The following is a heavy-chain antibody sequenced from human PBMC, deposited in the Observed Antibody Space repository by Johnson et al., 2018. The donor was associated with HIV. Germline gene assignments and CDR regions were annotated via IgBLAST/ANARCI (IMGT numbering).Heavy chain of an antibody. CDR3: AKGIPKYDSRGYDAFDI. CDR1: GFIFSDYY. CDR2: ISSSGSTI. J-gene: IGHJ3*02. V-gene: IGHV3-11*04. Sequence: QVQLVESGGGLVKPGGSLRLSCAASGFIFSDYYMSWIRQAPGKGLEWVSYISSSGSTIYYADSVKGRFTISRDNSRYTLYLQMSSLRAEDTAVYYCAKGIPKYDSRGYDAFDIWGQGTMVTVSS. D-gene: IGHD3-22*01.